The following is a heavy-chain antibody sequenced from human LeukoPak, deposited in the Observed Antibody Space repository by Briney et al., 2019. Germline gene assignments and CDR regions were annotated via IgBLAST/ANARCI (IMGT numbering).Heavy chain of an antibody. CDR1: GGTFSSYA. CDR2: IIPIFGTA. D-gene: IGHD2-2*01. J-gene: IGHJ4*02. Sequence: ASVKVSSKASGGTFSSYAISWVRQAPGQGLEWMGRIIPIFGTANYAQKFQGRVTITTDESTSTAYMELSSLRSEDTAVYYCARERYCSSTSCYAFDYWGQGTLVTVSS. CDR3: ARERYCSSTSCYAFDY. V-gene: IGHV1-69*05.